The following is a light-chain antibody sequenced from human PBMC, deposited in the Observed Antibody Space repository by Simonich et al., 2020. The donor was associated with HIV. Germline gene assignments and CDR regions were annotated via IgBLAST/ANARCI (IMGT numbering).Light chain of an antibody. Sequence: DIVMTQSPDSLAVSLGERATINCKSSPSVLYSSHNKNYLAWYQQKPGQPPKLLIYWASTRESGVPDRFSGSGSGTDFTLTINSLQAEDVAVYYCQQYYITSITFGQGTRLEIK. CDR3: QQYYITSIT. V-gene: IGKV4-1*01. CDR2: WAS. CDR1: PSVLYSSHNKNY. J-gene: IGKJ5*01.